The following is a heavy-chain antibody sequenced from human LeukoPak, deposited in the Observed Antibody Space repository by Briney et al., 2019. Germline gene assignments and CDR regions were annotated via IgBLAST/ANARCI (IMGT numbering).Heavy chain of an antibody. D-gene: IGHD2-15*01. J-gene: IGHJ4*02. V-gene: IGHV3-30-3*01. Sequence: PGRSLRLSCVASGFTFSSYSMHWVRQAPGKGLEWVAVISYDGSNKYYADSVKGRFTISRDNSKRTLFLQTDSLRGEDTAVYYCANGGYYSLDSWGQGTLVTVSS. CDR3: ANGGYYSLDS. CDR1: GFTFSSYS. CDR2: ISYDGSNK.